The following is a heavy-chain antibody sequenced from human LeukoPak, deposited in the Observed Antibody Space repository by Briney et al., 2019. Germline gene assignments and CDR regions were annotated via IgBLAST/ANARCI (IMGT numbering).Heavy chain of an antibody. CDR1: GYTFTDYY. D-gene: IGHD1-26*01. V-gene: IGHV1-2*02. Sequence: ASVKVSCKASGYTFTDYYFHWVRQVPGQGLECMGWINPNTGGTNYPQKFQGRVTMTRDTSISTAYMELTSLRSDDTAVCYCARDLGATTGAPWYYFDFWGQGALVTVSS. J-gene: IGHJ4*01. CDR2: INPNTGGT. CDR3: ARDLGATTGAPWYYFDF.